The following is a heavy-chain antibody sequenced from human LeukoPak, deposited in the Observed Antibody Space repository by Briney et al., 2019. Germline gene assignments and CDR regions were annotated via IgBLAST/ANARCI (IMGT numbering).Heavy chain of an antibody. D-gene: IGHD2-2*01. CDR1: GFTFSSYW. Sequence: GGSLRLSCAASGFTFSSYWMHWVRQAPGKGLEWVSAISGSGGSTYYADSVKGRFTISRDNSKNTLYLQMNSLRAEDTAVYYCAKVYSGYCSSTSCSDAFDIWGQGTMVTVSS. CDR3: AKVYSGYCSSTSCSDAFDI. CDR2: ISGSGGST. J-gene: IGHJ3*02. V-gene: IGHV3-23*01.